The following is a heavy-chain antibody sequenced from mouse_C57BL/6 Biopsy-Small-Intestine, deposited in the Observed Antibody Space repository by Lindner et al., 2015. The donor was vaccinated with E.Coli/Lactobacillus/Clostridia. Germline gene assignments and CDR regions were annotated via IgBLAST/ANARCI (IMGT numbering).Heavy chain of an antibody. CDR1: GVTLTSYT. V-gene: IGHV1S26*01. J-gene: IGHJ4*01. CDR2: IISILNVT. Sequence: SVKVSCKASGVTLTSYTMSWVRQAPGQGLEWMGRIISILNVTTYAQKFQGRVTITADKSTSTVYMELSSLRSEDTAMYYCARDFKPLGTTVGWEVWGQGTLVTVSS. D-gene: IGHD4-1*01. CDR3: ARDFKPLGTTVGWEV.